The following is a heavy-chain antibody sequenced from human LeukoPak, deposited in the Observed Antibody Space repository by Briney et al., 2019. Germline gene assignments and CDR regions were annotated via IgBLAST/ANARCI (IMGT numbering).Heavy chain of an antibody. Sequence: GGSLRLSCAASGFAFTDSAMTWVRQAPGKGLEWVSAISTSGGDTIYTDSVKDRFTISRDNSKNTLYLQMNSLRAEDTAIYYCAKGGSYAPLDYWGQGTLVTVSS. CDR2: ISTSGGDT. V-gene: IGHV3-23*01. CDR3: AKGGSYAPLDY. CDR1: GFAFTDSA. D-gene: IGHD1-26*01. J-gene: IGHJ4*02.